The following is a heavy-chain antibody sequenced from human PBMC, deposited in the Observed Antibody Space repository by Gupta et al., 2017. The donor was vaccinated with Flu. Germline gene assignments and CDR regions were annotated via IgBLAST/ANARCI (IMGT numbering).Heavy chain of an antibody. Sequence: QVQLQESGPGLMKPSETLSLTCSVSGDSRTSYTWNWLRQSPEKGLEWIGYIYSKGDTQYNPSLKRRGTISVDTSKNRFSLRLTSVTAAETAVYYCAGRKTLAAGTQGNDNWRDPWGQGTLVTVAS. V-gene: IGHV4-59*01. CDR1: GDSRTSYT. CDR3: AGRKTLAAGTQGNDNWRDP. D-gene: IGHD6-13*01. CDR2: IYSKGDT. J-gene: IGHJ5*02.